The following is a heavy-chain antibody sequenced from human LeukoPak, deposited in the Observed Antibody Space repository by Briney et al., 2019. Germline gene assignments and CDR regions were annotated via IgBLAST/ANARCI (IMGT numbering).Heavy chain of an antibody. Sequence: ASVKVSCKASGYTFTSYGISWVRQASGQGLEWMGWISAYNGNPNYAQKLQVRVTMTTDTSTSTAYMELRSLRSDDTAVYYCARGCVVRGVNSHSWFDPWGQGTLVTVSS. CDR3: ARGCVVRGVNSHSWFDP. J-gene: IGHJ5*02. CDR1: GYTFTSYG. V-gene: IGHV1-18*01. D-gene: IGHD3-10*01. CDR2: ISAYNGNP.